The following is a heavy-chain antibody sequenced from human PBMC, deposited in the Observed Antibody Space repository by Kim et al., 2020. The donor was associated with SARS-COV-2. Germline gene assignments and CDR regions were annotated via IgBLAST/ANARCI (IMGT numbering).Heavy chain of an antibody. CDR2: IYPDDSDT. Sequence: GESLKIPCKGSGYSFTNYWIDWVRQMPGKGLEWMGIIYPDDSDTRYSPSFQGQVTISADKSISTAYLQWSSLKASDTAMYYCARVTYYYGSGSYYYSGMDVWGQGTTVTVSS. V-gene: IGHV5-51*01. CDR3: ARVTYYYGSGSYYYSGMDV. D-gene: IGHD3-10*01. J-gene: IGHJ6*02. CDR1: GYSFTNYW.